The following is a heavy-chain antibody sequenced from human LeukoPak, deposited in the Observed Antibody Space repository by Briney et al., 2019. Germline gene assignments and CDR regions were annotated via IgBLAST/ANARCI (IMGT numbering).Heavy chain of an antibody. D-gene: IGHD6-13*01. Sequence: GESLKISCKGSGYSFTSYWIGWVRQMPGKGLEWMGIIYPGDSDTRYSPSFQGQVTISADKSISTAYLQWSSLKASDTAMYYCARLWGPGQQLVLGGPGYFDYWGQGTLVTVSS. CDR2: IYPGDSDT. J-gene: IGHJ4*02. CDR1: GYSFTSYW. CDR3: ARLWGPGQQLVLGGPGYFDY. V-gene: IGHV5-51*01.